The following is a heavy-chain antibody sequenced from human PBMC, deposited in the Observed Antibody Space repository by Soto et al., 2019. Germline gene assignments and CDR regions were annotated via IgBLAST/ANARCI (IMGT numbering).Heavy chain of an antibody. V-gene: IGHV3-23*01. J-gene: IGHJ4*02. Sequence: PGESLKISCAASGFTFSSYAMSWVRQAPGKGLEWVSAISGSGGSTYYADSVKGRFTISRDNSKNTLYLQMNSLRAEDTAVYYCANIADYYFDYWGQGTLVTVSS. CDR2: ISGSGGST. CDR3: ANIADYYFDY. CDR1: GFTFSSYA. D-gene: IGHD6-13*01.